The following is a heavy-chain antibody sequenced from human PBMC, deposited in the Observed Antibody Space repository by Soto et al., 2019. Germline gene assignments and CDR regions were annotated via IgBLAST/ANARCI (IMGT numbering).Heavy chain of an antibody. CDR3: AKRTVGWYFDL. CDR2: ISGSGGST. V-gene: IGHV3-23*01. D-gene: IGHD4-17*01. J-gene: IGHJ2*01. CDR1: GFTFSSYA. Sequence: EVQLLESGGGLVQPGGSLRLSCAASGFTFSSYAMNWVRQAPGKGLEWVSVISGSGGSTYYADAVKGRFTSSRDSSKNTLYLQMTSLRAEDTAVYYCAKRTVGWYFDLWGRGTLVTVSS.